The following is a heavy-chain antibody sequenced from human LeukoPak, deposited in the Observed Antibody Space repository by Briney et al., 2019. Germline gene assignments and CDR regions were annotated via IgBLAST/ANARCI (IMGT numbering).Heavy chain of an antibody. D-gene: IGHD4-11*01. CDR3: AVATVSPAFDY. Sequence: SETLSLTCTVSGGSISSGGYYWSWIRQHPGKGLEWIGYIYYSRSTYYNPSLKSRVTISVDTSKNQFSLKLSSVTAADTAVYYCAVATVSPAFDYWGQGTLVTVSS. CDR1: GGSISSGGYY. V-gene: IGHV4-31*03. J-gene: IGHJ4*02. CDR2: IYYSRST.